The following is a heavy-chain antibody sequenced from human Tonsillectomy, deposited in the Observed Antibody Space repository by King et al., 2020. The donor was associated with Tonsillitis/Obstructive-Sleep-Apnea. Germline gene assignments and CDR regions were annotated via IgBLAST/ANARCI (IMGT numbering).Heavy chain of an antibody. Sequence: VQLVESVANMEKPVGSLKISCKASGYTFSTYVIYWVRQIPGKGLEWMGVIDPFDSNTRYSPSFQGQVTISADKSISTAYLQRSSLKASDIAMYYCAKLNARGAGAFDIWGQGTMVTVSS. CDR2: IDPFDSNT. V-gene: IGHV5-51*01. D-gene: IGHD2-8*01. J-gene: IGHJ3*02. CDR3: AKLNARGAGAFDI. CDR1: GYTFSTYV.